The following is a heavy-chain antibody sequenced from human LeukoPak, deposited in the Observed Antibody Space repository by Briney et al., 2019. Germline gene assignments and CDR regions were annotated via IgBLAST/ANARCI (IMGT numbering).Heavy chain of an antibody. CDR2: INPSGGST. CDR1: GYTFTSYY. V-gene: IGHV1-46*01. J-gene: IGHJ4*02. D-gene: IGHD5-12*01. CDR3: AHGDSGYDY. Sequence: ASAKVSCKASGYTFTSYYMHWVRQAPGQGLEWMGIINPSGGSTSYAQKFQGRVTMTRHMSTSTVYMEMSSLRSEDTAVYYCAHGDSGYDYWGQGTLVTVSS.